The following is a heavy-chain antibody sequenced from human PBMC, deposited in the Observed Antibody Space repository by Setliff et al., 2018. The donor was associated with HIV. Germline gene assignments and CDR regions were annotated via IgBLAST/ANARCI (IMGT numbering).Heavy chain of an antibody. D-gene: IGHD6-6*01. CDR1: GLALNNNFSTNW. CDR2: MKTSEDRR. Sequence: AGGSLRLSCVASGLALNNNFSTNWMHWVRQAPGKGLVWVSRMKTSEDRRRYAVSVRGRFTISRDNSKNTLDLQMSSLRAEETAVYYCAKQYSMYYYYYMDVWGKGTTVTVSS. CDR3: AKQYSMYYYYYMDV. J-gene: IGHJ6*03. V-gene: IGHV3-74*01.